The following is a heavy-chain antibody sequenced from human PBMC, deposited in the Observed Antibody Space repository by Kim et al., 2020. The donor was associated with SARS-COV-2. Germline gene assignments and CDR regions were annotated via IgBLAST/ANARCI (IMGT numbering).Heavy chain of an antibody. J-gene: IGHJ4*02. V-gene: IGHV3-48*04. CDR1: GFTFSSYS. D-gene: IGHD3-9*01. Sequence: GGSLRLSCAASGFTFSSYSMNWVRQAPGKGLEWVSYISSSSSTIYYADSVKGRFTISRDNAKNSLYLQMNSLRAEDTAVYYCARGPGRLTGYYYGYWGQRTLVTVSS. CDR3: ARGPGRLTGYYYGY. CDR2: ISSSSSTI.